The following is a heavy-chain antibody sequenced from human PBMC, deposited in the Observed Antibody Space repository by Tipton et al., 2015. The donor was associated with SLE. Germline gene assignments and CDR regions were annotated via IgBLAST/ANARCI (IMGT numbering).Heavy chain of an antibody. J-gene: IGHJ5*02. CDR3: ARAQWLVRWFDP. Sequence: TLSLTCAVYGGSFSGYYWSWIRQPPGKGLEWIGEISHSGSTNYNPSLKSRVTISVDTSKNQFSLKLRFVTAADTAVYYCARAQWLVRWFDPWGQGTLVTVSS. D-gene: IGHD6-19*01. V-gene: IGHV4-34*01. CDR1: GGSFSGYY. CDR2: ISHSGST.